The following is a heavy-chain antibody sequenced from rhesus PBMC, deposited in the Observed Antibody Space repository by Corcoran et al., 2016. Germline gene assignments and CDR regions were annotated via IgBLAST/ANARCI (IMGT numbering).Heavy chain of an antibody. Sequence: EVQLVESGGGLVQPGGSLRLSCAASGFTFSSYGMSWGRQAPGKGLEGVSYISNGGGSTYYADSVKGRFTISRDNSKNTLSLQMNSLRAEDTAVYYCAKVTIGYYFDYWGQGVLVTVSS. CDR1: GFTFSSYG. CDR2: ISNGGGST. V-gene: IGHV3S5*01. D-gene: IGHD3-16*01. CDR3: AKVTIGYYFDY. J-gene: IGHJ4*01.